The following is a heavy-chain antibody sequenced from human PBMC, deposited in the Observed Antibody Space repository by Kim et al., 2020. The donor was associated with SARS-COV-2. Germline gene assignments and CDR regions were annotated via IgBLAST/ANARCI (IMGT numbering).Heavy chain of an antibody. CDR2: IKTKTDGGTT. V-gene: IGHV3-15*01. D-gene: IGHD6-25*01. CDR3: AMTYRSG. CDR1: GFTFGNAS. J-gene: IGHJ6*02. Sequence: GGSLRLSCAASGFTFGNASMSWVRQAPGKGLEWVGRIKTKTDGGTTDYAAPGKSRFTISRDDSKNTLHLQMNNLKIEDTAVYYCAMTYRSGWGQGTTVTVFS.